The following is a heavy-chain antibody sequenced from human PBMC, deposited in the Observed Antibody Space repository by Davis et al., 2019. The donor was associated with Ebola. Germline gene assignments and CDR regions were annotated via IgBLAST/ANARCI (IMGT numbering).Heavy chain of an antibody. D-gene: IGHD5-24*01. CDR3: AREIVEMATILWTNFDY. CDR1: GFTFSSYS. CDR2: ISSSSSTI. J-gene: IGHJ4*02. Sequence: GGSLRLSCAASGFTFSSYSMNWVRQAPGKGLEWVSYISSSSSTIYYADSVKGRFTISRDNAKNSLYLQMNSLRDEDTAVYYCAREIVEMATILWTNFDYWGQGTLVTVSS. V-gene: IGHV3-48*02.